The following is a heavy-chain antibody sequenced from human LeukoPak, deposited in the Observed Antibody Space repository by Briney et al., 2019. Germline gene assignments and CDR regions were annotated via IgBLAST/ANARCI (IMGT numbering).Heavy chain of an antibody. CDR2: IYTSGST. D-gene: IGHD6-6*01. Sequence: SQTLSLTCTVSGGSISSGSYYWSWIRQPAGKGLEWIGRIYTSGSTNYNPSLKSRVTISVDTSKNQFSLKLSSVTAADTAVYYCARDLVGGGSSPPFDYWGQGTLVTVSS. J-gene: IGHJ4*02. V-gene: IGHV4-61*02. CDR1: GGSISSGSYY. CDR3: ARDLVGGGSSPPFDY.